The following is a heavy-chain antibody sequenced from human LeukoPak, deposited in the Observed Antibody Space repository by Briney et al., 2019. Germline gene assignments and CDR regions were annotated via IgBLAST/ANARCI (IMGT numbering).Heavy chain of an antibody. CDR2: INPNSGGT. CDR3: ARDLTHRRNYDNSGYQIVPAF. V-gene: IGHV1-2*02. CDR1: GYTFTGYY. D-gene: IGHD3-22*01. J-gene: IGHJ4*02. Sequence: ASVKVSCKASGYTFTGYYMHWVRQAPGQGLEWIGWINPNSGGTNYAQKFQGRVTMTRDTSISTAYMELSRLRSDDTAVYYCARDLTHRRNYDNSGYQIVPAFWGQGTLVTVSS.